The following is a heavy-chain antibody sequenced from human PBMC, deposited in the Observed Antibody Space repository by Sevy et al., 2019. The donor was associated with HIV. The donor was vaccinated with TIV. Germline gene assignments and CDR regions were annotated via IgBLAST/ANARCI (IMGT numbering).Heavy chain of an antibody. D-gene: IGHD6-13*01. CDR1: GFTFSSYA. Sequence: GGSLRLSCAASGFTFSSYAMHWVRQAPGKGLEYVSAISSNGGRTYYANSVKGRFTISRDNSKNTLYLQMVSLGAEDMAVYDGARDRGSSSHHYYYYYYIDVWGKGTTVTVSS. V-gene: IGHV3-64*01. CDR2: ISSNGGRT. J-gene: IGHJ6*03. CDR3: ARDRGSSSHHYYYYYYIDV.